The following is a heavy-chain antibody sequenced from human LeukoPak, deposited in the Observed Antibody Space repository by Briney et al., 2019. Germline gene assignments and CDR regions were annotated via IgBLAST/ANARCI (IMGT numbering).Heavy chain of an antibody. Sequence: QPGGSLRLSCAASGFTFSSYAMSWVRQAPGKGLEWVSAMSGGGGSTYYADPVKGRFTISRDNSKNTLYLQMNSLRAEDTAVYYCAKDLAGSGSYSFDYWGQGTLVTVSS. J-gene: IGHJ4*02. CDR2: MSGGGGST. D-gene: IGHD1-26*01. CDR3: AKDLAGSGSYSFDY. CDR1: GFTFSSYA. V-gene: IGHV3-23*01.